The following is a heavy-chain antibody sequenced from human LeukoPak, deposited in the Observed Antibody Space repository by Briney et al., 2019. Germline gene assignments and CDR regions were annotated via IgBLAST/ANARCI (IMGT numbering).Heavy chain of an antibody. J-gene: IGHJ6*02. CDR1: GFTFSSYA. V-gene: IGHV3-30-3*01. CDR3: ARAVLRFLEWSTPQYYYYGMDV. Sequence: GRSLRLSCAASGFTFSSYAMHWVRQAPGKGLEWVAVISYDGSNKYYADSVKGRFTISRDNSKNTLYLQMNSLRAEDTAVYYCARAVLRFLEWSTPQYYYYGMDVWGRGTTVTVSS. D-gene: IGHD3-3*01. CDR2: ISYDGSNK.